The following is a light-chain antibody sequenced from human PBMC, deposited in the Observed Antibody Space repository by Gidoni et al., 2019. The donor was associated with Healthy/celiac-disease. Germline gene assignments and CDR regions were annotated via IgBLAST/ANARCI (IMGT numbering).Light chain of an antibody. CDR2: GAS. CDR1: QSVSDNY. CDR3: QQYADSATT. V-gene: IGKV3-20*01. Sequence: VVLTQSPRTLSLSPGERATLSCRASQSVSDNYLAWYQQKPGQSPRLLVYGASNRATAIPDRFTGSGSGTDFTLTIDRLEPDDLAVYYCQQYADSATTFGPGTKVEIK. J-gene: IGKJ3*01.